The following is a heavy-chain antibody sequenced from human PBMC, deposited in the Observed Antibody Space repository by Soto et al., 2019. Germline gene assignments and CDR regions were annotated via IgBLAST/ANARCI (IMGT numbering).Heavy chain of an antibody. D-gene: IGHD3-16*02. V-gene: IGHV6-1*01. CDR3: AKSRVFIGAIVTLLDS. CDR2: TYYRSKWYN. Sequence: SQTLSLTCAISGDSVSSSSVTWNWIRQSPSRGLEWLGRTYYRSKWYNDYAESVKSRITINPDTSKNQFSLHLNSVTPEDTALYFCAKSRVFIGAIVTLLDSWGQGTQVTVS. J-gene: IGHJ4*02. CDR1: GDSVSSSSVT.